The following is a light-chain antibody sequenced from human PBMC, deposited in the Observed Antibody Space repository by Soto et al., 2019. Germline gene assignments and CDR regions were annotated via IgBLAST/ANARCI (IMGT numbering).Light chain of an antibody. CDR1: QSVSSSY. V-gene: IGKV3-20*01. CDR3: QQYQT. J-gene: IGKJ4*02. CDR2: GAS. Sequence: EIVLTQSPGTLSLSPGERATLSCRASQSVSSSYLAWYPQKPGQAPRLLTYGASSRATGIPDRFSGSGSGTDFTRTVGRLEPEDFAVCYCQQYQTFGGGTKVEIK.